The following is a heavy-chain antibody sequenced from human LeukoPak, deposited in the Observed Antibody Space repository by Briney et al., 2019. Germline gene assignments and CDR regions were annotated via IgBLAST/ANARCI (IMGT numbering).Heavy chain of an antibody. CDR1: GFTFSSYS. CDR2: INWNGAST. Sequence: PGGSLRLSCAASGFTFSSYSMNWVRQAPGKGLEWVSGINWNGASTGYVDSVKGRFTISRDNAKNSLYLQMDSVRVEDTALYYCARVPGRSYNSWRRFDPWGQGTLVTVSS. J-gene: IGHJ5*02. CDR3: ARVPGRSYNSWRRFDP. D-gene: IGHD5-24*01. V-gene: IGHV3-20*04.